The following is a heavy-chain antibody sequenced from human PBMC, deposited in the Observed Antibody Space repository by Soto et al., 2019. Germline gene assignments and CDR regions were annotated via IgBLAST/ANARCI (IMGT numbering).Heavy chain of an antibody. J-gene: IGHJ5*02. CDR2: ISYDGVYK. D-gene: IGHD6-19*01. V-gene: IGHV3-30*04. CDR1: GFSFSSYS. Sequence: QVQLVESGGGVVQPGRSLRLSCAASGFSFSSYSIHWVRQAPGKGPEWVAVISYDGVYKYYADSVKGRFTISRDNSKNTLWLQMNSLRAEDTAVYYCAREWAVAGIAMFDPWGQGTLVTVSS. CDR3: AREWAVAGIAMFDP.